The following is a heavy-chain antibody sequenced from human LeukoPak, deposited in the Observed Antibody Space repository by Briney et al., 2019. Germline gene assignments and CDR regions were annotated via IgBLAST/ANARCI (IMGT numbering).Heavy chain of an antibody. CDR3: ARVVYYGSGSYSDYYYGMDV. Sequence: ASVKVSCKASGYTFTSYGISWVRQAPGQGLEWMGWISAYNGNTNYAQKLQGRVTMTTDTSTSTAYVELRSLRSDDTAVYYCARVVYYGSGSYSDYYYGMDVWGQGTTVTVSS. CDR2: ISAYNGNT. V-gene: IGHV1-18*01. D-gene: IGHD3-10*01. CDR1: GYTFTSYG. J-gene: IGHJ6*02.